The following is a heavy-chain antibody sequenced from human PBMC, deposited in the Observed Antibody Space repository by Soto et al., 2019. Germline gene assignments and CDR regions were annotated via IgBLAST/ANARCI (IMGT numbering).Heavy chain of an antibody. Sequence: GASVKVSCKASGYTFTSYYMHWVRQAPGQGLEWMGIINPSGGSTSYAQRFQGRVTMTRDTSTSTVYMELNSLRSEDTAVYYCARDNVRSASPRFYSSGWYENGPNWFAPWGQGTLVTVSS. CDR1: GYTFTSYY. D-gene: IGHD6-19*01. V-gene: IGHV1-46*01. J-gene: IGHJ5*02. CDR2: INPSGGST. CDR3: ARDNVRSASPRFYSSGWYENGPNWFAP.